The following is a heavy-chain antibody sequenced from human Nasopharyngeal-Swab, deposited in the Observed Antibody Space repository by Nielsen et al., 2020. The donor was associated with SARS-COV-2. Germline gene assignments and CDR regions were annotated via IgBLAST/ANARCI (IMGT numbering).Heavy chain of an antibody. CDR2: ISWDGGST. CDR3: AKVMPYSSKYYYYYGMDV. D-gene: IGHD6-13*01. J-gene: IGHJ6*02. Sequence: GGSLRPSFAASGSTFDDYTMHWFRQAPGKGLEWVSLISWDGGSTYYADSVKGRFTISRDNSKNSLYLHMNSLRPEDTALYYCAKVMPYSSKYYYYYGMDVWGQETTVTVSS. V-gene: IGHV3-43*01. CDR1: GSTFDDYT.